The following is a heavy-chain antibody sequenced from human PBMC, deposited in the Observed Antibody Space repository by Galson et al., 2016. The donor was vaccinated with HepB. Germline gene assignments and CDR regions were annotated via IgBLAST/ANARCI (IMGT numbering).Heavy chain of an antibody. Sequence: QSGAEVKKPGESLKISCSTSGYNFATYWIGWVRQVSGKGLEWMGVIYPGDFDTRYSPSFQGQVTISADKSISTAYLQWSSLKASDTAIYYCARRDPRGGSAYQFDYWGQGTLVTVSS. CDR3: ARRDPRGGSAYQFDY. D-gene: IGHD1-26*01. V-gene: IGHV5-51*01. J-gene: IGHJ4*02. CDR2: IYPGDFDT. CDR1: GYNFATYW.